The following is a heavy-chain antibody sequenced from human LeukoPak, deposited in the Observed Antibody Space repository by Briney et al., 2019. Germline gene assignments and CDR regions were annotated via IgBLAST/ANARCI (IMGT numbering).Heavy chain of an antibody. D-gene: IGHD3-3*01. CDR1: GYTLTDYY. J-gene: IGHJ3*02. CDR2: INPKNGGT. V-gene: IGHV1-2*02. Sequence: GASVKVSCKASGYTLTDYYMHWVRQAPGQGLEWMGWINPKNGGTKNPEKFQGRVTMTRDTSISTAYLDLSRLRSDDTAVYYCARDRQITIFGVLPDLPDTFDIWGQGTMVTVSS. CDR3: ARDRQITIFGVLPDLPDTFDI.